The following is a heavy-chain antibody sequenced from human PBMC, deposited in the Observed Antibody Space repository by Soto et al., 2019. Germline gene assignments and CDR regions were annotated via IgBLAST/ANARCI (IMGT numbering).Heavy chain of an antibody. J-gene: IGHJ4*02. CDR3: ATTQEAAAGSIDY. CDR2: ISYDGSNK. CDR1: GFTFSSYA. D-gene: IGHD6-13*01. V-gene: IGHV3-30-3*01. Sequence: GGSLRLSCAASGFTFSSYAMHWVRQAPGKGLEWVAVISYDGSNKYYADSVKGRFTIPRDNSKNTLYLQMNSLRAEDTAVYYCATTQEAAAGSIDYWGQGTLVTVSS.